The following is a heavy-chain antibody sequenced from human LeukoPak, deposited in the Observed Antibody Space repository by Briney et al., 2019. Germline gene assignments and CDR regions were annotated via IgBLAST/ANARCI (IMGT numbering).Heavy chain of an antibody. D-gene: IGHD1-26*01. J-gene: IGHJ4*02. Sequence: ASVKVSCKASGYTFTSHAMKWVRQAPGQGLEWMGWINTNTGKPTYAQGFTGRFVFSLDTSVSTAYLQISSLKAEDTAVYYCAGGLVGATGGFGYWGQGTLVTVSS. CDR1: GYTFTSHA. CDR2: INTNTGKP. V-gene: IGHV7-4-1*02. CDR3: AGGLVGATGGFGY.